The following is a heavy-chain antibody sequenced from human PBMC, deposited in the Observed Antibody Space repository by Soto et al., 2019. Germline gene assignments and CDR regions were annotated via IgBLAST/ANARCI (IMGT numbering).Heavy chain of an antibody. CDR2: INHSGST. V-gene: IGHV4-34*01. Sequence: PSETLSLTCVAYGGSFSGYYWSWIRQPPGKGLEWIGEINHSGSTNYNPSLKSRVTISVDTSKNQFSLKLSSVTAADTAVYYCARLVGGWPGDWFDPWGQGTLVTVSS. CDR1: GGSFSGYY. CDR3: ARLVGGWPGDWFDP. D-gene: IGHD6-19*01. J-gene: IGHJ5*02.